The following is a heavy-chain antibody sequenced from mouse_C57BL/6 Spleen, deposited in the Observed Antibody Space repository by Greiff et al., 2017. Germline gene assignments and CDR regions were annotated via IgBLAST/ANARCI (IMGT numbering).Heavy chain of an antibody. J-gene: IGHJ4*01. CDR2: INPSNGGT. Sequence: QVQLQQPGTELVKPGASVKLSCKASGYTFTSYWMHWVKQRPGQGLEWIGNINPSNGGTNYNEKFKSKATRTVDKSSSTAYMQLSSLTSEDSAVYYCASFQIYYYGSSHGDAMGYWGQGTSVTVSS. V-gene: IGHV1-53*01. D-gene: IGHD1-1*01. CDR3: ASFQIYYYGSSHGDAMGY. CDR1: GYTFTSYW.